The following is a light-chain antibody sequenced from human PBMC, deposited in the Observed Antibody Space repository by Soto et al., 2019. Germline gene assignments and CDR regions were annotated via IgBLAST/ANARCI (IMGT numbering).Light chain of an antibody. CDR3: QHYGSSPWT. Sequence: IVLTQSPGTLSLSPGERATLSCRASQSVSGSYLAWFQQKPGQAPRLLIYDASTRATGVPGRFSGSGSGTDFSLTISRLEPEDFAVYYCQHYGSSPWTFGQGTKVEIK. CDR1: QSVSGSY. V-gene: IGKV3-20*01. CDR2: DAS. J-gene: IGKJ1*01.